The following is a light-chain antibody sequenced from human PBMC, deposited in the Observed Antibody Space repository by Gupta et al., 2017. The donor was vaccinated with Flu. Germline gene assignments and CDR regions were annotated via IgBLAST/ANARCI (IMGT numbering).Light chain of an antibody. CDR3: AAWDDSLSGPV. J-gene: IGLJ3*02. CDR1: SSNIGSNY. Sequence: RVTISCSGSSSNIGSNYVYWYQQLPGTAPKLLIVRNNRRPSGVPDRFSGSTSGTYASLATSGLRSEDEADDYCAAWDDSLSGPVFGGGTKLTVL. V-gene: IGLV1-47*01. CDR2: RNN.